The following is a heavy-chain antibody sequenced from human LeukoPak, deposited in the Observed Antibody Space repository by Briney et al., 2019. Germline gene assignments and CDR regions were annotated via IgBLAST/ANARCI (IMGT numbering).Heavy chain of an antibody. D-gene: IGHD6-6*01. CDR3: ARDLFEGSPAGIAARYLDY. J-gene: IGHJ4*02. Sequence: ASVKVSCKASGGTFSSYAISWVRQAPGQGLEWMGRITPILGIANYAQKFQGRVTITADKSTSTAYMELSSLRSEDTAVYYCARDLFEGSPAGIAARYLDYWGQGTLVTVSS. CDR2: ITPILGIA. V-gene: IGHV1-69*04. CDR1: GGTFSSYA.